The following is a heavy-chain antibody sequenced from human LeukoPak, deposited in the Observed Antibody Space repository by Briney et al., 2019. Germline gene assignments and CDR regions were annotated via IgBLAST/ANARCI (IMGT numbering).Heavy chain of an antibody. CDR1: GFTFSSYG. CDR3: ARDPSSGSTGYFDY. J-gene: IGHJ4*02. CDR2: IRYDGSNK. D-gene: IGHD1-26*01. Sequence: GGSLRLSCAASGFTFSSYGMHWVRQAPGKGLEWVAFIRYDGSNKYYADSVKGRFTISRDNSKNTLYLQINSLRAEDTAVYYCARDPSSGSTGYFDYWGQGTLVTVSS. V-gene: IGHV3-30*02.